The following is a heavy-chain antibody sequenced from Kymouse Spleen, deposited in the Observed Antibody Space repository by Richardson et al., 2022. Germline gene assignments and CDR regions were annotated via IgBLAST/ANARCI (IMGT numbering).Heavy chain of an antibody. CDR1: GGSISSSSYY. D-gene: IGHD3-9*01. Sequence: QLQLQESGPGLVKPSETLSLTCTVSGGSISSSSYYWGWIRQPPGKGLEWIGSIYYSGSTYYNPSLKSRVTISVDTSKNQFSLKLSSVTAADTAVYYCARQYSPYYDILTGYWDYWGQGTLVTVSS. V-gene: IGHV4-39*01. CDR2: IYYSGST. CDR3: ARQYSPYYDILTGYWDY. J-gene: IGHJ4*02.